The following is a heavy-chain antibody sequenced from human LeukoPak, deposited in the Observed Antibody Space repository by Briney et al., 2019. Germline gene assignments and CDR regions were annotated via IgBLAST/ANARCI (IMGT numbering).Heavy chain of an antibody. CDR3: AESPPRDYYDSSGSFDY. Sequence: SETLSLTCTVSGGSISSGGYYWSWIRQPPGKGLEWIGYIYHSGSTYYNPSLKSRVTISVDTSKNQFSLKLSSVTAADTAVYYCAESPPRDYYDSSGSFDYWGQGTLVTVSS. D-gene: IGHD3-22*01. CDR2: IYHSGST. J-gene: IGHJ4*02. V-gene: IGHV4-30-2*01. CDR1: GGSISSGGYY.